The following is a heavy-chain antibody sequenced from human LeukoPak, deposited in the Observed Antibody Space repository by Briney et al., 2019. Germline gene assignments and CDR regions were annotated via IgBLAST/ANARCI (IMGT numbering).Heavy chain of an antibody. CDR2: IYSGGST. CDR3: ATLGPQYYFDY. J-gene: IGHJ4*02. CDR1: GFTVSSNY. V-gene: IGHV3-53*01. Sequence: PGGSLGLSCAASGFTVSSNYMSWVRQAPGKGLEWVSVIYSGGSTYYADSVKGRFTISRDNSKNTLYLQMNSLRAEDTAVYYCATLGPQYYFDYWGQGTLVTVSS.